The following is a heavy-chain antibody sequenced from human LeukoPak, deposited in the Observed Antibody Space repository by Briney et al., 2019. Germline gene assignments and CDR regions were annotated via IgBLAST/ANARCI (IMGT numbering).Heavy chain of an antibody. Sequence: GGSLRLSCAASGFTFSSYGMHWVRQAPGKGLEWVAVIRYDGSNKYYADSVKGRFTISRDNSKNTLYLQMNSLRAEDTAVYYCARDGVTVPHYFDYWGQGTLVTVSS. D-gene: IGHD4-11*01. CDR3: ARDGVTVPHYFDY. J-gene: IGHJ4*02. CDR2: IRYDGSNK. V-gene: IGHV3-33*01. CDR1: GFTFSSYG.